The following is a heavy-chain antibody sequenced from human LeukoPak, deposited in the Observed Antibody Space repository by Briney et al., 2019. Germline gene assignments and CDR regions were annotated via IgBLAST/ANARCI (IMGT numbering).Heavy chain of an antibody. Sequence: GGSLRLSCAASGFTFSSYGMHWVREAPGKGLEWVAFIRYDGSNKYYADSVKGRFTISRDNSKNTLYLQMNSLRAEDTAVYYCAKGELGSGYEIDYWGQGTLVTAPS. CDR2: IRYDGSNK. CDR1: GFTFSSYG. J-gene: IGHJ4*02. V-gene: IGHV3-30*02. CDR3: AKGELGSGYEIDY. D-gene: IGHD5-12*01.